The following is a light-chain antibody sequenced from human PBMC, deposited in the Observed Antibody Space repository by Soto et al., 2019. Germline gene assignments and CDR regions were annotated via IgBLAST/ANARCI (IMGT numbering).Light chain of an antibody. CDR3: QQRSNWLWT. CDR2: DAS. Sequence: EIGLTQSPATLSLSPGERATLSCRASQSVSSYLAWYQQKPGQAPRLLIYDASNMATGIPARFSGSGSGTDFTLTISSLEPEDFAVYYCQQRSNWLWTFGQGTKVEIK. J-gene: IGKJ1*01. CDR1: QSVSSY. V-gene: IGKV3-11*01.